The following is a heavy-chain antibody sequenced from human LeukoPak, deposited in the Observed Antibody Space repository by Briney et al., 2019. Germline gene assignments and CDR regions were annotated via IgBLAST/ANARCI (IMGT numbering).Heavy chain of an antibody. J-gene: IGHJ4*02. CDR3: AKSRGDRERWLHLDS. D-gene: IGHD5-24*01. CDR2: VWYDGNEK. Sequence: GGSLRLSCAASGFTFTDYGMHWVRQAPGKGLEGVAVVWYDGNEKRYADSVKGRFTISRDNSRNTHYLQMNSLTVEDTAVYYCAKSRGDRERWLHLDSWGQGTLVTVSS. V-gene: IGHV3-33*06. CDR1: GFTFTDYG.